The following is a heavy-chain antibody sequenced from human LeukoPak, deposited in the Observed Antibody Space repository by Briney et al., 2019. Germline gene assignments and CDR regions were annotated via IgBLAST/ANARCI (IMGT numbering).Heavy chain of an antibody. CDR1: GFTFSSYA. J-gene: IGHJ6*03. Sequence: PGGSLRLSCAASGFTFSSYAMHWVRQAPGKELEWVAFIRYDGSNKFYADSVKGRFTISRDTSKNTLYLQMNSLKTEDSAMYYCAKAGYCATTGCPDYYYMDVWGRGTTVTVSS. D-gene: IGHD2-2*01. CDR3: AKAGYCATTGCPDYYYMDV. V-gene: IGHV3-30*02. CDR2: IRYDGSNK.